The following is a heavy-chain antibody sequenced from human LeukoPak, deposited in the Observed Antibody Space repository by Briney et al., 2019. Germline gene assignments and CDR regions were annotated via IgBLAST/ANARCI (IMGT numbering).Heavy chain of an antibody. D-gene: IGHD1-26*01. CDR1: GYMFTTYG. V-gene: IGHV1-18*01. CDR3: ARAGAGALLIWFLGDGMDV. CDR2: MSTGTGDT. Sequence: ASVRVSCKASGYMFTTYGISWVSQAPGQGLEWMGWMSTGTGDTNYAQKFQDRVTMTIDTSANRAHMELRSLRSDDTAVYYCARAGAGALLIWFLGDGMDVWGQGTTVTVAS. J-gene: IGHJ6*02.